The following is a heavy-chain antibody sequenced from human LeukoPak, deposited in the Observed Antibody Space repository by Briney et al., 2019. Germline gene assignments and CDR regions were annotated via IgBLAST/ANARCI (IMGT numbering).Heavy chain of an antibody. D-gene: IGHD5-24*01. V-gene: IGHV4-39*07. Sequence: SETLSLTCTVSRGSISSSSHYWGWIRQPPGKGLEWIGNIYYSGSTYYNPSLKNRVTISIDRSKNQFSLNLTSVTAADTAIYYCARDGGEMATTTDYWGQGTLVTVSS. CDR1: RGSISSSSHY. CDR2: IYYSGST. CDR3: ARDGGEMATTTDY. J-gene: IGHJ4*02.